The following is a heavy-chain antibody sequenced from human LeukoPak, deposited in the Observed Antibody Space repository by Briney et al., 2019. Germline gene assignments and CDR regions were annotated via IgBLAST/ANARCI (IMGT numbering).Heavy chain of an antibody. CDR3: ARAPGRRYFDY. D-gene: IGHD1-14*01. Sequence: PSETLSLTCAVYGGSFSGYYWSWIRQPPGKGLEWIGEINHSGSTNYNPSLKSRVTISVDMSKNQFSLKLSSVAAADTAVYYCARAPGRRYFDYWGQGTLVTVSS. V-gene: IGHV4-34*01. J-gene: IGHJ4*02. CDR2: INHSGST. CDR1: GGSFSGYY.